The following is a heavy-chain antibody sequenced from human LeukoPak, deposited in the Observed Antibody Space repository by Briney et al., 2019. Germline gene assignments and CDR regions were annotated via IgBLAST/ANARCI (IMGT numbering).Heavy chain of an antibody. J-gene: IGHJ4*02. CDR2: MYYSGST. Sequence: SETLSLTCTVSGGSISSYYWGWIRQPPGKGLEWIGNMYYSGSTYYNPSLKSRVTISVDTSKTLFSLNLRSVTAADTAVYYCARDGRASGFFDYWGQGTLVTVSS. CDR3: ARDGRASGFFDY. D-gene: IGHD1-26*01. V-gene: IGHV4-39*07. CDR1: GGSISSYY.